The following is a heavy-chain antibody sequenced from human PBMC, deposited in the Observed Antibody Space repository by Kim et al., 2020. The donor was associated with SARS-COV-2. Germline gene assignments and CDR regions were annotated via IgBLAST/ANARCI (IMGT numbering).Heavy chain of an antibody. V-gene: IGHV3-30*18. CDR3: AKDPLGSGDSSGYLFDY. CDR2: ISYDGSNK. D-gene: IGHD3-22*01. Sequence: GGSLRLSCAASGFTFSSYGMHWVRQAPGKGLEWVAVISYDGSNKYYADSVKGRFTISRDNSKNTLYLQMNSLRAEDTAVYYCAKDPLGSGDSSGYLFDY. CDR1: GFTFSSYG. J-gene: IGHJ4*01.